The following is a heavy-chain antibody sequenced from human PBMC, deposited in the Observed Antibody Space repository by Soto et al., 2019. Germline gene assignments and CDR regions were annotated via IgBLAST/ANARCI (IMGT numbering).Heavy chain of an antibody. CDR2: IPSNGGTT. Sequence: PGESLKISCVASGFTFSSSVMHWVRQAPGEGLEFVSGIPSNGGTTYYANSVKDRFTISRDNSKNTLYLHMGSLRAEDTAVYYCARAPYNRGQGTLVTVSS. CDR1: GFTFSSSV. J-gene: IGHJ4*02. CDR3: ARAPYN. D-gene: IGHD1-1*01. V-gene: IGHV3-64*01.